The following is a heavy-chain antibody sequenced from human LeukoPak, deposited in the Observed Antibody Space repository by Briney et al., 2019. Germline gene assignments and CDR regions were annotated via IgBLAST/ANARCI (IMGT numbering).Heavy chain of an antibody. Sequence: GSLRLSCAASGFTFSSYAMSWVRQAPGKGLEWVSAISGSGGSTYYADSVKGRFTISRDNSKNTLYLQMNSLRAEDTAVYYCARLVVGAFDAFDIWGQGTMVTVSS. D-gene: IGHD1-26*01. V-gene: IGHV3-23*01. CDR2: ISGSGGST. CDR3: ARLVVGAFDAFDI. J-gene: IGHJ3*02. CDR1: GFTFSSYA.